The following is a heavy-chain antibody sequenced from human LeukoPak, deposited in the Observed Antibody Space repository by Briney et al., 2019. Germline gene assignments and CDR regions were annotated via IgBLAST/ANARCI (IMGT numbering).Heavy chain of an antibody. D-gene: IGHD3-10*01. J-gene: IGHJ4*02. CDR1: GFTFSSYG. CDR2: ISYDGSNK. Sequence: PGGSLRLSCAASGFTFSSYGMHWVRQAPGKGLEWVAVISYDGSNKYYADSVKGRFTISRDNSKNTLYLRMNSLRAEDTAVYYCANADVLLWFGELLNWGQGTLVTVSS. CDR3: ANADVLLWFGELLN. V-gene: IGHV3-30*18.